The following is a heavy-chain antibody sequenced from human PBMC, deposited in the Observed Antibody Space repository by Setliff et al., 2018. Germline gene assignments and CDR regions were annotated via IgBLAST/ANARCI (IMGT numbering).Heavy chain of an antibody. CDR2: INPNSGNT. D-gene: IGHD4-17*01. Sequence: GASVKVSCKASGYSFTNYDINWVRQATGQGLEWMGWINPNSGNTDYAQKFQGRVTMTTNTSINTAYMELSSLRFEDTAVYYCARADLRDAFDIWGQGTMVTVSS. CDR3: ARADLRDAFDI. CDR1: GYSFTNYD. J-gene: IGHJ3*02. V-gene: IGHV1-8*02.